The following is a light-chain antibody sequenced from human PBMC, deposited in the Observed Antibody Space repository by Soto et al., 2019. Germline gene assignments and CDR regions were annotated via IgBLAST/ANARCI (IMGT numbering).Light chain of an antibody. Sequence: QSVLTQPPSASGTPGQRVTISCSGSSSNIGSNTVNWYQQLPGTAPKLLLYSNNQRPSGVPDRFSGSKSGTSASLAISGLPSEDEADYYWAAWDDSLNGHVVFGGGTKLTVL. V-gene: IGLV1-44*01. CDR3: AAWDDSLNGHVV. CDR1: SSNIGSNT. CDR2: SNN. J-gene: IGLJ2*01.